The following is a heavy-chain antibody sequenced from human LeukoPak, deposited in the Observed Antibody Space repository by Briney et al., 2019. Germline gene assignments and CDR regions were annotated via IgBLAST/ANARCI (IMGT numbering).Heavy chain of an antibody. CDR3: ARDLVAMVRGRGIHYFDY. Sequence: ASVKVSCKASGYTFTGYLMHWVRQPPGQGLEWMGRINPNSVGRNNTQKFQGRVIMARDTSISTAYMELSRLKSDDTAVYYWARDLVAMVRGRGIHYFDYWGQGTLVTVSS. D-gene: IGHD3-10*01. CDR1: GYTFTGYL. J-gene: IGHJ4*02. CDR2: INPNSVGR. V-gene: IGHV1-2*06.